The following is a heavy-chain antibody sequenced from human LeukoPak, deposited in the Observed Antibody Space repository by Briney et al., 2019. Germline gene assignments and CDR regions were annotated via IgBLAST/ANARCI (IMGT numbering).Heavy chain of an antibody. V-gene: IGHV4-31*03. D-gene: IGHD3-10*01. CDR1: GGSISSGGYY. CDR3: ARSDYGSGNYYWFLDY. CDR2: IYYSGST. J-gene: IGHJ4*02. Sequence: SETLSLTCTVSGGSISSGGYYWSWIRQHPGKGLEWIGYIYYSGSTYYNPSLKSRVTISVDTSKNQFSLKLSSVTAADTAVYYCARSDYGSGNYYWFLDYWGQGTLVTVSS.